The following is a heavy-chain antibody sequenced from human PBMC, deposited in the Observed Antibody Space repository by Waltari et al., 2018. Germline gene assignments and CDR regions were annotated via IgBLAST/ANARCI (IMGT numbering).Heavy chain of an antibody. CDR2: ISTTGDST. CDR1: GFTFSSYA. CDR3: AKPLYSEKYRFDY. D-gene: IGHD2-2*01. V-gene: IGHV3-23*01. J-gene: IGHJ4*02. Sequence: EVHLLESGGGLVQPGGSLRLSCSAFGFTFSSYAMSWVRQAPGKGLEWVSSISTTGDSTYYADSVKGRFTISRDNSKNTLFLQMISLRAEDTAVYYCAKPLYSEKYRFDYWGQGTLVTVSS.